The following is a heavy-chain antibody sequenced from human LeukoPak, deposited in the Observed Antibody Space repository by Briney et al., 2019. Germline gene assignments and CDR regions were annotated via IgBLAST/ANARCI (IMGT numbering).Heavy chain of an antibody. J-gene: IGHJ3*02. CDR1: GGSFSSYY. Sequence: SETLSLTCAVYGGSFSSYYWSWIRQPPGKGLEWIGYIYYSGSTNYNPSLKSRVTISVDTSKNQFSLKLSSVTAADTAVYYCAGEYYYDSSGYYDAFDIWGQGTMVTVSS. D-gene: IGHD3-22*01. CDR3: AGEYYYDSSGYYDAFDI. CDR2: IYYSGST. V-gene: IGHV4-59*08.